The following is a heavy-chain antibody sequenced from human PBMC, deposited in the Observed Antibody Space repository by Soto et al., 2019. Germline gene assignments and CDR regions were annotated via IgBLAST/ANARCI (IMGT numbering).Heavy chain of an antibody. CDR2: IIPIFGTA. CDR1: GGTFSSYA. D-gene: IGHD2-21*01. J-gene: IGHJ4*02. Sequence: QVQLVQSGAEVKKPGSSVKVSCKASGGTFSSYAISWVRQAPGQGLEWMGGIIPIFGTANYAQKFQGRVTITADESTSTAYMELSSLRSEDTTVYYCARDPTSSILWNRGYFDYWGQGTLVTVSS. V-gene: IGHV1-69*12. CDR3: ARDPTSSILWNRGYFDY.